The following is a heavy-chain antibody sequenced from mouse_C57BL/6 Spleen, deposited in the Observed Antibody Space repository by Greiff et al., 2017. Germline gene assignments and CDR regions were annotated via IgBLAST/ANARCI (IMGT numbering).Heavy chain of an antibody. Sequence: EVQVVESGGGLVQPGGSLSLSCAASGFTFTDYYMSWVRQPPGKALEWLGFIRNKANGYTTEYSASVKGPFTISRDNTPSFIYLRMHASRAESIAAYYYAGSPLGPYAMDYWGQGTSVTVSS. CDR2: IRNKANGYTT. D-gene: IGHD4-1*01. J-gene: IGHJ4*01. CDR3: AGSPLGPYAMDY. V-gene: IGHV7-3*01. CDR1: GFTFTDYY.